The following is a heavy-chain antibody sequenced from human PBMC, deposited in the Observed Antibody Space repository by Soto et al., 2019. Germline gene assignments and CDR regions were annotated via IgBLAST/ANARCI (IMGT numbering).Heavy chain of an antibody. V-gene: IGHV3-48*02. Sequence: PGGSLRLSCAASGFTFSSYSMNWVRQAPGKGLEWVSYISSSSSTIYYADSVKGRFTISRDNAKNSLYLQMNSLGDEDTAVYYCARDRSSGWYWGQGTLVTVSS. D-gene: IGHD6-19*01. J-gene: IGHJ4*02. CDR1: GFTFSSYS. CDR3: ARDRSSGWY. CDR2: ISSSSSTI.